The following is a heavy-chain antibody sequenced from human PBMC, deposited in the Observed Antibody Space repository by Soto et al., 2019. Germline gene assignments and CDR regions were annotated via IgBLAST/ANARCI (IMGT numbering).Heavy chain of an antibody. CDR3: VRQQYDFIVEA. D-gene: IGHD1-26*01. CDR1: GFSFSTYN. V-gene: IGHV3-21*01. CDR2: IDASSTHI. J-gene: IGHJ5*02. Sequence: GGSLRLSCAASGFSFSTYNMNLVRQAPGKGLEWVSSIDASSTHIYYADSVKGRFTISRYNGKSSLYLQMDSLRAEDTALYYCVRQQYDFIVEAWGQGTMVTVSS.